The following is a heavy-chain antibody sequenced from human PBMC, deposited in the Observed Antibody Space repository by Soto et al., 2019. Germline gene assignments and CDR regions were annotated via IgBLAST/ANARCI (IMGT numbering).Heavy chain of an antibody. CDR3: ARDFIGGAPDYFDY. D-gene: IGHD3-16*01. J-gene: IGHJ4*02. CDR1: GFTFSDYP. CDR2: ISYDGRVK. Sequence: GGSLRLSCAASGFTFSDYPMHWVRQAPGKGLEWVAVISYDGRVKYYVDSVKGRFTISRDDSKNTLYLQMNSLRVDDTAVYYWARDFIGGAPDYFDYWGQETLATVPS. V-gene: IGHV3-30*04.